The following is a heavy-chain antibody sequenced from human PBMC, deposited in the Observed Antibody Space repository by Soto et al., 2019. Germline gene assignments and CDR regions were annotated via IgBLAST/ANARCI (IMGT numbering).Heavy chain of an antibody. D-gene: IGHD1-1*01. CDR1: GFTFSTFA. V-gene: IGHV3-33*01. J-gene: IGHJ5*02. CDR3: VRGSSYLNGIRYNLEWFGP. Sequence: GGSLRLSCTTSGFTFSTFALHWVRQGPGKGLEWVAIIWPDGNDKYYADSVKGRFTISSDNSKNMVSLQMNSLIAEDTAVYYYVRGSSYLNGIRYNLEWFGPWRQGTLVTVSS. CDR2: IWPDGNDK.